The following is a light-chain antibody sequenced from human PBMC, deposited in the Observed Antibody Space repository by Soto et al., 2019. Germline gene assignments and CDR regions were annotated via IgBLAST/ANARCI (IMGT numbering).Light chain of an antibody. Sequence: DIQMTQSPSTVSASVGDRITITCRASQSVSRRLAWYQQEPGKAPKLLIYDASSLDSGVPSRFSGRGSGTEFTLTISSLQPDDFATYYCQHYNSYSEAFGQGTKVDNK. CDR1: QSVSRR. CDR3: QHYNSYSEA. CDR2: DAS. J-gene: IGKJ1*01. V-gene: IGKV1-5*01.